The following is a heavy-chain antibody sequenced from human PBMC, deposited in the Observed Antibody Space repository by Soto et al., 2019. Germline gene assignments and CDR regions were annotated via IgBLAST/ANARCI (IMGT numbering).Heavy chain of an antibody. CDR3: ARLPDFWSGSNWFDP. CDR1: GGSISSSSYY. CDR2: IYYSGST. J-gene: IGHJ5*02. V-gene: IGHV4-39*01. Sequence: SETLSLTCTVSGGSISSSSYYWGWIRQPPGKGLEWIGSIYYSGSTYYNPSLKSRVTISVDTSKNQFSLKLSSVTAADTAVYYCARLPDFWSGSNWFDPWGQGTLVTVSS. D-gene: IGHD3-3*01.